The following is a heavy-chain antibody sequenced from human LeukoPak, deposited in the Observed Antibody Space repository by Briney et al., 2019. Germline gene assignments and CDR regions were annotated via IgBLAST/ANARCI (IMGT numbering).Heavy chain of an antibody. J-gene: IGHJ4*02. V-gene: IGHV3-30-3*01. CDR3: ARSWGGWGYYFDY. CDR1: GFTFSSYA. CDR2: ISYDGSNK. Sequence: GGSLGLSCAASGFTFSSYAMHWVRQAPGKGLEWVAVISYDGSNKYYADSVKGRLTISRDNSKNTLYLQMNSLRAEDTAVYYCARSWGGWGYYFDYWGQGTLVTVSS. D-gene: IGHD3-16*01.